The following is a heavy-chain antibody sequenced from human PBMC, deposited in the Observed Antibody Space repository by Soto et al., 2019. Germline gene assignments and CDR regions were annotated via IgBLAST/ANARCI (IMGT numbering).Heavy chain of an antibody. V-gene: IGHV4-30-4*01. D-gene: IGHD5-18*01. J-gene: IGHJ4*02. CDR2: IYYSGST. CDR3: ARDQGTAMGLFDY. CDR1: GGSISSGDYY. Sequence: TLSLTCTVSGGSISSGDYYWSWIRQPPGKGLEWIGYIYYSGSTYYNPSLKSRVTISVDTSKNQFSLKLSSVTAADTAVYYCARDQGTAMGLFDYWGQGTLVTVSS.